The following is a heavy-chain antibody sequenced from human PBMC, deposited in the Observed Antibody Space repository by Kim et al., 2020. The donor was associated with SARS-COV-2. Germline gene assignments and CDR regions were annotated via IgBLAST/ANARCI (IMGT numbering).Heavy chain of an antibody. Sequence: GGSLRLSCAASGFTFSSYAMSWVRQAPGKGLEWVSAISGGGGSTYYADSMKGRFTISRDNSKNTLYLQMNSLRAEDTVVYYCAKVAQSRITMIVVVINPAFDYWGQGTLVTVSS. CDR3: AKVAQSRITMIVVVINPAFDY. CDR1: GFTFSSYA. V-gene: IGHV3-23*01. D-gene: IGHD3-22*01. CDR2: ISGGGGST. J-gene: IGHJ4*02.